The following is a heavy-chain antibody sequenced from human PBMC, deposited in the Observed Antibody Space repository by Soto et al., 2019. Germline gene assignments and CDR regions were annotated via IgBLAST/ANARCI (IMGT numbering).Heavy chain of an antibody. Sequence: PSETLSLTCTVSGGSISSYYWSWFRQPPGKGLEWIGYIYYSGSTNYNPSLKSRVTISVDTSKNQFSLKLSSVTAADTAVYYCARVKMVRGASAYDIWGQGTMVT. CDR2: IYYSGST. CDR3: ARVKMVRGASAYDI. V-gene: IGHV4-59*01. D-gene: IGHD3-10*01. CDR1: GGSISSYY. J-gene: IGHJ3*02.